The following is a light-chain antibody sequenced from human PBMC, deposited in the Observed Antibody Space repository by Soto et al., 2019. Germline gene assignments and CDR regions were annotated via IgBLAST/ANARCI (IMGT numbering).Light chain of an antibody. CDR3: QQYYATPRT. J-gene: IGKJ1*01. V-gene: IGKV3-15*01. CDR2: WAS. Sequence: DTVMTQSPATLSVSPGERATVSCRASQSLSSNLAWYQQKPGQPPKLLIYWASTRESGVPERFSGSGSGTDFTLTISSLQAADVTVYYCQQYYATPRTFGQGTKVEIK. CDR1: QSLSSN.